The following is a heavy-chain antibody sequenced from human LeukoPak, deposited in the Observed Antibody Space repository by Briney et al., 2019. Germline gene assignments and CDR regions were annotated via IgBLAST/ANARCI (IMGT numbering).Heavy chain of an antibody. CDR3: ARATSSGLTFDY. Sequence: GSLRLSCAASGFTFGSYSMNWVRQAPGKGLEWIGSIYYSGSTYYNPSLKSRVTISVDTSKNQFSLKLSSVTAPDTAVYYCARATSSGLTFDYWGQGTLVTVSS. D-gene: IGHD3-3*01. V-gene: IGHV4-59*05. J-gene: IGHJ4*02. CDR2: IYYSGST. CDR1: GFTFGSYSMN.